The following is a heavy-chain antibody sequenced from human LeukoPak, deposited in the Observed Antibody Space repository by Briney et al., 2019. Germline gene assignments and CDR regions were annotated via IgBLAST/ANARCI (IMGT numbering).Heavy chain of an antibody. D-gene: IGHD2-21*01. V-gene: IGHV3-74*03. Sequence: GGSLRLSCTASGFTFSNHWMHWVRHTPGKGLVWVSRIDERGTNAMYADSVKGRFSISRDNAKNTVNLQMNSLRAEDTGVYYCIRDEALWRLDYWGQGTLVTVS. CDR2: IDERGTNA. CDR1: GFTFSNHW. J-gene: IGHJ4*02. CDR3: IRDEALWRLDY.